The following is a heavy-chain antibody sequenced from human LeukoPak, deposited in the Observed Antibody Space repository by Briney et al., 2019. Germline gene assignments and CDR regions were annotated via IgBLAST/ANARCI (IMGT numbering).Heavy chain of an antibody. V-gene: IGHV1-24*01. CDR3: ATVNRGLGGAFDI. CDR1: GETLTELS. CDR2: FDPEDGET. D-gene: IGHD2/OR15-2a*01. J-gene: IGHJ3*02. Sequence: VKVSCKVSGETLTELSMHWVRQAPGKGLEWMGGFDPEDGETIYAQKFQGRVTVPEDTSTDTAYMELSSLRSEDTAVYYCATVNRGLGGAFDIWGQGTMVTVSS.